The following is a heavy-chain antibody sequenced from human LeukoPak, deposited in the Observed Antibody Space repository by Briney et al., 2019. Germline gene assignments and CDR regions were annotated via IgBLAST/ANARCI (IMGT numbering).Heavy chain of an antibody. V-gene: IGHV3-7*03. CDR2: IKQDGSEK. D-gene: IGHD6-19*01. CDR3: AKDRQWLPLDAFDI. Sequence: GGSLRLSCAASGFTFSSYWMSWVRQAPGKGLEWVANIKQDGSEKYYVDSVKGRFTISRDNAKNSLYLQMNSLRAEDTALYYCAKDRQWLPLDAFDIWGQGTMVTVSS. CDR1: GFTFSSYW. J-gene: IGHJ3*02.